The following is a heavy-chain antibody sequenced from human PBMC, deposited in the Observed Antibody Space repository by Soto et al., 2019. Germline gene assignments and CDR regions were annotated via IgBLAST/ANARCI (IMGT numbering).Heavy chain of an antibody. J-gene: IGHJ6*02. CDR3: AIAYCGGDCYLNYYYYYGMDV. Sequence: QVQLVQSGAEVKKPGASVKVSCKASGYTFTSYDINWVRQATGQGLEWMGWMNPNSGNTGYAQKFQGRVTMTRNTSISTAYMELSSLRSEDTAVYYCAIAYCGGDCYLNYYYYYGMDVWGQGTTVTVPS. D-gene: IGHD2-21*02. CDR2: MNPNSGNT. CDR1: GYTFTSYD. V-gene: IGHV1-8*01.